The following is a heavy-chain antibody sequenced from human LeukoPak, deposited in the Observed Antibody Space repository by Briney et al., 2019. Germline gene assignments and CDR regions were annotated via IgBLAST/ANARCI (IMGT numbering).Heavy chain of an antibody. V-gene: IGHV3-7*01. Sequence: GGSLRLSCAASGFTFSSYAMSWVRQAPGKGLEWVANIKQDGSEKYYVDSVKGRFTISRDNAKNSLYLQMNSLRAEDTAVYYCARPYSSSSRFGPFDYWGQGTLVTVSS. CDR1: GFTFSSYA. D-gene: IGHD6-6*01. J-gene: IGHJ4*02. CDR2: IKQDGSEK. CDR3: ARPYSSSSRFGPFDY.